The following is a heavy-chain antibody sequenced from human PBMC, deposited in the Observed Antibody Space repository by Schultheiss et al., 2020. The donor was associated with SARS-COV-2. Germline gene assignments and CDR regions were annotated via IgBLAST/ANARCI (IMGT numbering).Heavy chain of an antibody. V-gene: IGHV4-34*01. CDR2: INHSGST. D-gene: IGHD1-26*01. J-gene: IGHJ4*02. CDR1: GGSFSGYF. Sequence: SETLSLTCAVYGGSFSGYFWTWIRQPPGKGLEWIGEINHSGSTNYNPSLKSRVTISVDTSKNQFSLKLSSVTAADTAVYYCAREWELRGWGQGTLVTVSS. CDR3: AREWELRG.